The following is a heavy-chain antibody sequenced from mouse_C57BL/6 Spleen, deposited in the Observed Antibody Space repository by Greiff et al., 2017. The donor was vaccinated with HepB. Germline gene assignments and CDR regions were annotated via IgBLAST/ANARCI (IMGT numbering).Heavy chain of an antibody. J-gene: IGHJ1*03. V-gene: IGHV1-52*01. CDR2: IDPSDSET. CDR1: GYTFTSYW. D-gene: IGHD1-1*01. CDR3: AREITTVDWYFDV. Sequence: QVQLQQPGAELVRPGSSVKLSCKASGYTFTSYWMHWVKQRPIQGLEWIGNIDPSDSETHYNQKFKDKATLTVDKSSSTAYMQLSSLTSEDSAVYYCAREITTVDWYFDVWGTGTTVTVSS.